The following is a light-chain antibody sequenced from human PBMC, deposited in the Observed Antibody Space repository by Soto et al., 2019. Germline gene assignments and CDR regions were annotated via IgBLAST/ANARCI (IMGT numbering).Light chain of an antibody. CDR3: QQYNNWPLT. CDR2: GAS. V-gene: IGKV3-15*01. Sequence: EMVVTQSPATLSVSPGERATLSCRASQSVSSNLAWYMQKPGQAPRLLIYGASTRATGIPARFSGSGSGTEFTLTISSLQSEDFAVYYCQQYNNWPLTFGGGTKVEIK. J-gene: IGKJ4*01. CDR1: QSVSSN.